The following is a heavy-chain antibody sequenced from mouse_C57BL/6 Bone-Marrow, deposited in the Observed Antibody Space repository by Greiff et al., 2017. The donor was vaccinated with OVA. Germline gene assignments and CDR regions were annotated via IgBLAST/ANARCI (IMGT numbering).Heavy chain of an antibody. CDR3: ARIPLITTVVADY. CDR2: LDPSDSYT. V-gene: IGHV1-50*01. Sequence: VQLQQPGAELVKPGASVKLSCKASGYTFTSYWMQWVKQRHGQGLEWIGELDPSDSYTNYNQKFKGKATLTVDTSSSTAYMQLSSLTSEDSAVYYCARIPLITTVVADYWGQGTTLTVSS. J-gene: IGHJ2*01. D-gene: IGHD1-1*01. CDR1: GYTFTSYW.